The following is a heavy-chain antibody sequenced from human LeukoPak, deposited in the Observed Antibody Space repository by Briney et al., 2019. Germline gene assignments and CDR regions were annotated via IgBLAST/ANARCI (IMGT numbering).Heavy chain of an antibody. D-gene: IGHD4-23*01. CDR3: ARVPTVAFFDY. V-gene: IGHV4-39*01. CDR2: IYYSGST. Sequence: PSETLSLTCTVSGGSISTSSYYWGWIRQPPGKGLEWIGTIYYSGSTYYNPSLKSRVTISVDTSKNQFSLKLSSVTAADTAVYYCARVPTVAFFDYWGQGTLVTVSS. CDR1: GGSISTSSYY. J-gene: IGHJ4*02.